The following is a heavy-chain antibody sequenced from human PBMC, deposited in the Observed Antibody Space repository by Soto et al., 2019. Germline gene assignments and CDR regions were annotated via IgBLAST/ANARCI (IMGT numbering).Heavy chain of an antibody. CDR2: ISYDGSNK. V-gene: IGHV3-30*18. CDR1: GFTFSSYG. Sequence: QVQLVESGAGVVQPGSSLRLSCAASGFTFSSYGMHWVRQAPGKGLEWVAVISYDGSNKYYADSLKGRFTISRDNSKNTLYLQMRSLRAEDTAVSYCVKAGSSGLPYYYGIDVWGQGTPVTVSS. J-gene: IGHJ6*02. CDR3: VKAGSSGLPYYYGIDV. D-gene: IGHD6-19*01.